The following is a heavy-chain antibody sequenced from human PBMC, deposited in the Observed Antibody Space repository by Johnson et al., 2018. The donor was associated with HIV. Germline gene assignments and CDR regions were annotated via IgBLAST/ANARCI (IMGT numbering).Heavy chain of an antibody. Sequence: MLLVESGGGLVQPGGSLRLSCAASGFTFSSYWMSWVRQAPGKGLEWVANIKQDGSEKYYVDSVKGRFTISRDNSKNTLYVQMNSLRPEDTAVYYCAKDRIWGDRWGLSAFDVWGQGTMVTVSS. CDR1: GFTFSSYW. CDR2: IKQDGSEK. J-gene: IGHJ3*01. V-gene: IGHV3-7*05. CDR3: AKDRIWGDRWGLSAFDV. D-gene: IGHD3-16*01.